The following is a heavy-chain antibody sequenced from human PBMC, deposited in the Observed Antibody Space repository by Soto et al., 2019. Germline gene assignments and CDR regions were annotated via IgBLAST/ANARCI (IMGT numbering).Heavy chain of an antibody. D-gene: IGHD6-6*01. CDR2: ISYDGSNK. V-gene: IGHV3-30-3*01. CDR1: GFTFRSYA. J-gene: IGHJ6*02. Sequence: GGSLRLSCAASGFTFRSYAMHWVRQAPGKGLEWVAVISYDGSNKYYADSVKGRFTISRDNSKNTLYLQVNSLRAEDTAVYYCAREYSSSATHHKFYYYYYYGMDVWGQGTTVTVSS. CDR3: AREYSSSATHHKFYYYYYYGMDV.